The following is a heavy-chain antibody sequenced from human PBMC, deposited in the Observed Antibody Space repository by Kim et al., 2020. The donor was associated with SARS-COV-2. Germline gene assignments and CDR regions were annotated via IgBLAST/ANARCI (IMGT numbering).Heavy chain of an antibody. V-gene: IGHV4-39*01. J-gene: IGHJ6*02. D-gene: IGHD6-13*01. CDR3: ARHVRGYRSGLDV. Sequence: YNPSLQSRVTISVDTSKNQFSLKLSAVTAADTAVYYCARHVRGYRSGLDVWGQGTTVTVSS.